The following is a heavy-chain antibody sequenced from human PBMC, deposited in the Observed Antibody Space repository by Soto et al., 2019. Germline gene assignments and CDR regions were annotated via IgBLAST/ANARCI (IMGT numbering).Heavy chain of an antibody. V-gene: IGHV5-10-1*01. CDR3: ATSLGYCSGGSCPEQTYYYYYGMDV. CDR1: GYSFTSYW. D-gene: IGHD2-15*01. CDR2: IDPSDSYT. Sequence: GESLKISCKGSGYSFTSYWISWVRQMPGKGLEWMGRIDPSDSYTNYSPSFQGHVTISADKSISTAYLQWSSLKASDTAMYYCATSLGYCSGGSCPEQTYYYYYGMDVWGQGTTVTVSS. J-gene: IGHJ6*02.